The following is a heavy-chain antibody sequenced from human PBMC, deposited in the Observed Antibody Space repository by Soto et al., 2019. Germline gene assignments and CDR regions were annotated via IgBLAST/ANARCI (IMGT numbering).Heavy chain of an antibody. D-gene: IGHD1-7*01. J-gene: IGHJ6*02. Sequence: QVHLEQSGAEVRKPGSSVKVSCKASGGTFSNSAISWVRQAPGQGLEWMGGIMPIFRTPDYAQKFQGRVTLTSDXXTSTAYMELSGLRSDDTAVYYCARDKARLQLGGNYHYILDVWGQGTTVTVSS. CDR3: ARDKARLQLGGNYHYILDV. V-gene: IGHV1-69*05. CDR2: IMPIFRTP. CDR1: GGTFSNSA.